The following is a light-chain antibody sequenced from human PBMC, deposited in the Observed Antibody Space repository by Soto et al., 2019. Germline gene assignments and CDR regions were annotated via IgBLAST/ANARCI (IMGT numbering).Light chain of an antibody. CDR3: QHYNSPLT. CDR2: KAS. CDR1: QSISSW. Sequence: DIPMTQSPSTLSASVGDRVTITCRASQSISSWLAWYQQKPGKAPKLLIYKASSLESGVPSRFSGSGSGTEFTLTSSSLQPDDFATYYCQHYNSPLTFGGGTKVEIK. V-gene: IGKV1-5*03. J-gene: IGKJ4*01.